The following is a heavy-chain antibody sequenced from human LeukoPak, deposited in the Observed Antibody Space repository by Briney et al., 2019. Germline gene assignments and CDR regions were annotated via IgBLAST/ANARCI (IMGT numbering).Heavy chain of an antibody. Sequence: PGGSLRLSCAASGFTFSDYYMGWMRQAPGKGLEWVSYISTSGSTMNYADSVKGRFTISRDNAENSMHLQMNSLRVEDTAVYYCARDGRLTTVTTYWGQGTLVTVSS. CDR2: ISTSGSTM. V-gene: IGHV3-11*01. J-gene: IGHJ4*02. D-gene: IGHD4-11*01. CDR1: GFTFSDYY. CDR3: ARDGRLTTVTTY.